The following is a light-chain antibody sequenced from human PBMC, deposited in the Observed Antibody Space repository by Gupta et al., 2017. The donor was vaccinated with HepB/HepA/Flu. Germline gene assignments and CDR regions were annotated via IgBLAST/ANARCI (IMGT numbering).Light chain of an antibody. CDR1: QSVSSY. J-gene: IGKJ3*01. V-gene: IGKV3-11*01. CDR3: QQRSNWRP. CDR2: DAS. Sequence: EIVLTQSPATLSLSPGERATLSCRASQSVSSYLAWYQQKPGQAPRLIIYDASNRATGIPARFSGGGYGKDFALTSSGREHEDFAVYYGQQRSNWRPFGHGTKVDIK.